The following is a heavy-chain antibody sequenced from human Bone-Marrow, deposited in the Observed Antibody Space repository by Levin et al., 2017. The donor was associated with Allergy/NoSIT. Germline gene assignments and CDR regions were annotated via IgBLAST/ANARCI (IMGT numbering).Heavy chain of an antibody. D-gene: IGHD3-16*02. CDR1: GFTFRSYS. J-gene: IGHJ6*02. V-gene: IGHV3-48*04. CDR2: ISSSSSTI. CDR3: ARRMITFGGVIVHYYYGMDV. Sequence: LSLPCAASGFTFRSYSMNWVRQAPGKGLEWVSYISSSSSTIYYADSVKGRFTISRDNAKNSLYLQMNSLRAEDTAVYYCARRMITFGGVIVHYYYGMDVWGQGTTVTVSS.